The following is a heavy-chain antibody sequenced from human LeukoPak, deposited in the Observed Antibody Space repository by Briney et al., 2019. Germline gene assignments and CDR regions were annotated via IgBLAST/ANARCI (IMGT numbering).Heavy chain of an antibody. CDR1: GGSFSGYY. CDR3: ARMRLRGSYDY. D-gene: IGHD3-16*01. Sequence: SETLSLTCAVYGGSFSGYYWSWIRQPPGKGLEWIGEINHSGSTNYNPSLKSRVTISVDTSKNQFSLKLSSVTAADTAVYYCARMRLRGSYDYWGQGTLVTVSS. CDR2: INHSGST. V-gene: IGHV4-34*01. J-gene: IGHJ4*02.